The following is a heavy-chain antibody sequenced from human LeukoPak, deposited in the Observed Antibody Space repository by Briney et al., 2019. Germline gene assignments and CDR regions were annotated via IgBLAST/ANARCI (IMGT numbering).Heavy chain of an antibody. J-gene: IGHJ4*02. D-gene: IGHD6-13*01. CDR3: ARGLKGSSWYNY. CDR2: MNPNSGIT. CDR1: GYTFTSYD. Sequence: ASVKVSCKASGYTFTSYDINWVRQATGQGLEWMGWMNPNSGITGYAQKFQGRVTMTRNTSISTAYMELSSLRSEDTAVYYCARGLKGSSWYNYWGQGTLVTVSS. V-gene: IGHV1-8*01.